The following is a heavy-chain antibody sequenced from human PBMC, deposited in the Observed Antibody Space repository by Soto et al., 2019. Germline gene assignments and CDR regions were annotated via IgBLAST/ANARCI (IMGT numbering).Heavy chain of an antibody. CDR2: ISYDGRYE. D-gene: IGHD6-19*01. V-gene: IGHV3-30-3*02. Sequence: GGSLRLSCAASGFTFSSYAMHWVRQAPGKGLERVALISYDGRYEFYADSVKGRFTISRDNSKNTLYLQMDSLGVEDTAVYYCTKRRAVTGPDAFDIWGQGTMVTVSS. CDR1: GFTFSSYA. CDR3: TKRRAVTGPDAFDI. J-gene: IGHJ3*02.